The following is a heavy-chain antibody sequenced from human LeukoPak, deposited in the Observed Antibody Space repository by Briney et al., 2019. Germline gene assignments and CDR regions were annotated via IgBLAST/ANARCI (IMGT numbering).Heavy chain of an antibody. CDR2: ISAYNGNT. Sequence: ASVKVSCKASGYTFTSYAITWVRQAPGHGLEWMGWISAYNGNTNYAQKLQGRVTMTTDTSTNTAYMELRSLRSDDTAVYYCARGRQENLAWPQAFTAFDIWGQGTMVTVSS. D-gene: IGHD3-3*02. CDR3: ARGRQENLAWPQAFTAFDI. V-gene: IGHV1-18*01. J-gene: IGHJ3*02. CDR1: GYTFTSYA.